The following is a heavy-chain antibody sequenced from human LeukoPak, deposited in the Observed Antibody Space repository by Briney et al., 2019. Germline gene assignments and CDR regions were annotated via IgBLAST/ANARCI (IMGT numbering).Heavy chain of an antibody. CDR2: MNPNSGNT. CDR3: ARVSGIAVAGVISRSHVPV. J-gene: IGHJ4*02. D-gene: IGHD6-19*01. CDR1: GYTFTSYD. V-gene: IGHV1-8*01. Sequence: GASVKVSCKASGYTFTSYDINWVRQATGQGLEWMGWMNPNSGNTGYAQKFQGRVTMTRNTSISTAYMELSSLRSEDTAVYYCARVSGIAVAGVISRSHVPVWGQGTLVTVSS.